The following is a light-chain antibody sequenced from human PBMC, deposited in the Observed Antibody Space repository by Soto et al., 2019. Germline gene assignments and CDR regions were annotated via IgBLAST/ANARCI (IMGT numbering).Light chain of an antibody. Sequence: AIQVTQSPSSLSASVGDRVTITCRASQAIRGALDWYQQKPGKAPKLLIYDVSTLESGVPSRFSGSGSGTEFTLTISSLQPEDFGTYYCQQFNSYPITFGHGTRLEIK. CDR3: QQFNSYPIT. CDR1: QAIRGA. CDR2: DVS. V-gene: IGKV1-13*02. J-gene: IGKJ5*01.